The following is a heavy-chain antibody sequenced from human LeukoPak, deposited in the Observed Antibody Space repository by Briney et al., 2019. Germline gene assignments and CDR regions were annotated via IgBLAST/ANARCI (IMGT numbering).Heavy chain of an antibody. J-gene: IGHJ5*01. V-gene: IGHV3-23*01. CDR1: GXTFSSYA. CDR2: INANSGTT. CDR3: AKPISGGLAVTADWFHP. Sequence: GGSLRLSWAASGXTFSSYAMSWLRQPPGKGLEWVSTINANSGTTSYAASVRGRFSISRDNSKNTLYLQLNTLRADDTATYYCAKPISGGLAVTADWFHPWGQGTLVVVSS. D-gene: IGHD6-19*01.